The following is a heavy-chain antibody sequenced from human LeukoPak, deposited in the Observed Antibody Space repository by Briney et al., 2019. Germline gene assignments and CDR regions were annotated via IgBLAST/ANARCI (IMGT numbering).Heavy chain of an antibody. CDR2: IIPILGIA. V-gene: IGHV1-69*04. J-gene: IGHJ4*02. Sequence: ASVKVSCKASGDTFSSYAISWVRQAPGQGLEWMGRIIPILGIANYAQKFQGRVTITADKSTSTAYMELSSLRSEDTAVYYCARDEDYDFWSGYPDYWGQGTLVTVSS. D-gene: IGHD3-3*01. CDR3: ARDEDYDFWSGYPDY. CDR1: GDTFSSYA.